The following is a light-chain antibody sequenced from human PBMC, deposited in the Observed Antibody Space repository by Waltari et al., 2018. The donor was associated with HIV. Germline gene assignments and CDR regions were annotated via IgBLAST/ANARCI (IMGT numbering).Light chain of an antibody. CDR2: YKS. V-gene: IGLV1-51*01. J-gene: IGLJ3*02. Sequence: QFVLTQPPSVSAAPGQKVNISCSGSSSNIGNDFVSCYQVLPGAAPKLLIYYKSRRPSDSPERFSGSKSGTSATLAITGLQTGDEADYYCGTWDKTLSVGVFGGGTKLTVL. CDR1: SSNIGNDF. CDR3: GTWDKTLSVGV.